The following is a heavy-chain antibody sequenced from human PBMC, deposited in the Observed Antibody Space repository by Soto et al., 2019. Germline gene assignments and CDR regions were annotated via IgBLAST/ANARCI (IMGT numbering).Heavy chain of an antibody. V-gene: IGHV1-69*12. Sequence: QVQLVQSGAEVKKPGSSVKVSCKASGGTFSSFAISWVRQAPGQGLEWMGGIIPIFGTANYAQKFQGRVTITADESTSTAYMELSSLRSEDTAVYYCARDGLRITIFPNWFDPWGQGTLVTVSS. D-gene: IGHD3-3*01. CDR1: GGTFSSFA. J-gene: IGHJ5*02. CDR3: ARDGLRITIFPNWFDP. CDR2: IIPIFGTA.